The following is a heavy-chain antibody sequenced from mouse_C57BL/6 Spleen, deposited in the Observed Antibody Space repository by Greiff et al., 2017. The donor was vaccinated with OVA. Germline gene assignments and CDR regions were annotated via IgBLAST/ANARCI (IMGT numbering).Heavy chain of an antibody. J-gene: IGHJ3*01. V-gene: IGHV2-2*01. CDR2: IWSGGST. CDR1: GFSLTSYG. CDR3: ARNWNSNYVWFAY. D-gene: IGHD2-5*01. Sequence: VKLMESGPGLVQPSQSLSITCTVSGFSLTSYGVHWVRQSPGKGLEWLGVIWSGGSTDYNAAFISRLSISKDNSKSQVFFKMNSLQADDTAIYYCARNWNSNYVWFAYWGQGTLVTVSA.